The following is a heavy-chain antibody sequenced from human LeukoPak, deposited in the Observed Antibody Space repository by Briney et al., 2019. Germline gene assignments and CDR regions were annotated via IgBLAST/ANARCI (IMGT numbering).Heavy chain of an antibody. V-gene: IGHV1-69*05. Sequence: SVKVSCKASGGTFISYAISWVRQAPGQGLEWMGGIIPIYGTANYAQKFQGRVTITTDESTSTAYMELSSLRSEDTAVYYCARAFRPGYCTNGVCWFDYWGQGTLVTVSS. D-gene: IGHD2-8*01. J-gene: IGHJ4*02. CDR3: ARAFRPGYCTNGVCWFDY. CDR1: GGTFISYA. CDR2: IIPIYGTA.